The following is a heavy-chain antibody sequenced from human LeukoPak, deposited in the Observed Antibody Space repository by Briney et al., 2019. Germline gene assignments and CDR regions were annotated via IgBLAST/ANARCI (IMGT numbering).Heavy chain of an antibody. J-gene: IGHJ5*02. CDR3: ARGGSGGSGGWFDP. V-gene: IGHV1-18*01. CDR1: GYTFTSYG. CDR2: ISPYNGDT. D-gene: IGHD2-15*01. Sequence: ASVKVSCKASGYTFTSYGISWVRQAPGQGLEWMGWISPYNGDTKYAQKVQDRVTMTADTSTSTAYMELRSLTSDDTAVYYCARGGSGGSGGWFDPWGQGTRVTVSS.